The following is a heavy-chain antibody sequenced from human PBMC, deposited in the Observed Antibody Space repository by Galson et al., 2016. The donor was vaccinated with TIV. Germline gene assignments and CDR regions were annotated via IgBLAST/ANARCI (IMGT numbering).Heavy chain of an antibody. CDR1: GGSISSHY. V-gene: IGHV4-59*11. J-gene: IGHJ4*02. D-gene: IGHD2-2*01. CDR2: IYNIGST. CDR3: ARDMPFDS. Sequence: SETLSLTCSVSGGSISSHYWSWIRQPPGKGLEWIAYIYNIGSTNYNPSLKSRATISADTSKNQFSLKLSSVTAADTAVYYCARDMPFDSWGQGTLVTVSS.